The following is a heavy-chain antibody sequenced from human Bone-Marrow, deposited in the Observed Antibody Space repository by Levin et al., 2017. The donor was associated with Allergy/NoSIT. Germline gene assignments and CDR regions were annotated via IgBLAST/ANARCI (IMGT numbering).Heavy chain of an antibody. Sequence: GGSLRLSCAASGFTFSSYAMHWVRQAPGKGLEYVSAISSNGGSTYYANSVKGRFTISRDNSKNTLYLQMGSLRAEDMAVYYCARDRYDHVWGSYPKALIGWYFDLWGRGTLVTVSS. CDR3: ARDRYDHVWGSYPKALIGWYFDL. D-gene: IGHD3-16*02. J-gene: IGHJ2*01. V-gene: IGHV3-64*01. CDR1: GFTFSSYA. CDR2: ISSNGGST.